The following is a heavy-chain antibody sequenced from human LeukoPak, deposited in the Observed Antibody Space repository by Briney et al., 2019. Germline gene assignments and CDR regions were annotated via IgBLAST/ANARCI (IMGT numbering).Heavy chain of an antibody. V-gene: IGHV4-39*07. CDR2: IYYTGNT. D-gene: IGHD5-24*01. CDR1: GDSITGYY. J-gene: IGHJ4*02. Sequence: SETLSLTCSVSGDSITGYYWGWIRQPPGKGLEWIGNIYYTGNTYYNSSLKSRVTISLDTSKNQFSLKLTSVTAADTAVYYCARGRGRDGDNLTRWGQGTLVTVSS. CDR3: ARGRGRDGDNLTR.